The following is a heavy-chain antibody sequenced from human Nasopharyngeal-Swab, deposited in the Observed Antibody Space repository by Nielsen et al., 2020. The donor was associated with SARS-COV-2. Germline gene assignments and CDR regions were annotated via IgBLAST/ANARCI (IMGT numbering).Heavy chain of an antibody. CDR3: ARDLMVGETGDY. D-gene: IGHD3-16*01. Sequence: GGPLRLSGAAAGFTFSSYGMHWVRQAPGKGLEWVAVIWYDGSNKYYADSVKGRFTISRDNSKNTLYLQMNSLRAEDTAVYYCARDLMVGETGDYWGQGTLVTVSS. CDR2: IWYDGSNK. CDR1: GFTFSSYG. J-gene: IGHJ4*02. V-gene: IGHV3-33*01.